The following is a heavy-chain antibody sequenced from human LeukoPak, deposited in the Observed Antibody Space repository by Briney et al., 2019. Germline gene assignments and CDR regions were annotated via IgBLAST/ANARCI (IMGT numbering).Heavy chain of an antibody. J-gene: IGHJ4*02. CDR1: GVTFSRYA. D-gene: IGHD5-18*01. Sequence: GGSLRLSCAASGVTFSRYAMSWVRQAPGKGLERVSAISESGTGTYYADSVKGRFTISRDNSKNTLSLQMNSLRAEDTAVYYCAKDIAQGYTFGSIEQDYWGQGTLVTVSS. CDR3: AKDIAQGYTFGSIEQDY. CDR2: ISESGTGT. V-gene: IGHV3-23*01.